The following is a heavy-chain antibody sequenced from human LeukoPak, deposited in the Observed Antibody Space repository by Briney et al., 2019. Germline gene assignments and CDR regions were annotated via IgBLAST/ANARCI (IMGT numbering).Heavy chain of an antibody. J-gene: IGHJ5*02. CDR1: GGFISSYY. D-gene: IGHD6-13*01. V-gene: IGHV4-4*07. CDR2: IYTSGST. Sequence: PSETLSLTCTVSGGFISSYYWSWIRQPAGKGLEWIGRIYTSGSTNYNPSLKSRVTMSVDTSKNQFSLKLSSVTAADTAVYYCARDLSSSWYNNWFDPWGQGTLVTVSS. CDR3: ARDLSSSWYNNWFDP.